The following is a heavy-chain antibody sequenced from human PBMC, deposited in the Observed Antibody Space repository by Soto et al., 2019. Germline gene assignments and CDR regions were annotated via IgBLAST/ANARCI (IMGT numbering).Heavy chain of an antibody. D-gene: IGHD5-18*01. Sequence: GGSRRLSCAASGYTLDDCAVPWVRQVLGKGLEWVSSISWNSGNIGYADSVKGRFTTSRDNAKNSLYLQMNSLRPEDTALYYCVRSKGGYSYGPPFDYWGQGTLVTVSS. CDR2: ISWNSGNI. J-gene: IGHJ4*02. CDR3: VRSKGGYSYGPPFDY. V-gene: IGHV3-9*01. CDR1: GYTLDDCA.